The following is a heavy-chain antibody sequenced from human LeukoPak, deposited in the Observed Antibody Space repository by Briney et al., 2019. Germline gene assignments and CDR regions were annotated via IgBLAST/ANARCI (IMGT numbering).Heavy chain of an antibody. Sequence: GGSLRLSCAASGFTVSSNTVSWVRQAPGKGLEWVSVLQRDGTTYYKDSVEGRFTISRDNSKNTIYLQMNSLRDGDTAVYYCSRETPDRHDKIENWGQGTLVTVSS. D-gene: IGHD3-22*01. V-gene: IGHV3-53*01. J-gene: IGHJ1*01. CDR3: SRETPDRHDKIEN. CDR2: LQRDGTT. CDR1: GFTVSSNT.